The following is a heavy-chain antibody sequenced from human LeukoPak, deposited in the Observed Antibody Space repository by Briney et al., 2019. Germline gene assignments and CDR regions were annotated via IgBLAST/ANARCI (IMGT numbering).Heavy chain of an antibody. CDR1: GFIFSGSS. D-gene: IGHD1-14*01. J-gene: IGHJ4*02. V-gene: IGHV3-30*02. CDR3: AKEQYPGYFDY. Sequence: GGSLRLSCAASGFIFSGSSMHWVRQAPGKGLEWVSFIRFDATNKYYADSVKGRFTISRDNSNNTLYLQLNNVRTEDTATYFCAKEQYPGYFDYWGQGTLVTVSS. CDR2: IRFDATNK.